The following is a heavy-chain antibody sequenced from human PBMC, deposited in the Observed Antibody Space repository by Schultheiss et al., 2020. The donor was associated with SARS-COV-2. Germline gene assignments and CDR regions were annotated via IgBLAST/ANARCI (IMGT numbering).Heavy chain of an antibody. Sequence: SETLSLTCTVSGGSISSGSYYWSWIRQPAGKGLDWIGRISSSGTPNYNPSLKSRVTISVDTSKNQFSLKLSSVTAADTAVYYCARDRVITFGGFPLGSRYYYMDVWGKGTTVTVSS. CDR2: ISSSGTP. CDR1: GGSISSGSYY. V-gene: IGHV4-61*02. J-gene: IGHJ6*03. CDR3: ARDRVITFGGFPLGSRYYYMDV. D-gene: IGHD3-16*01.